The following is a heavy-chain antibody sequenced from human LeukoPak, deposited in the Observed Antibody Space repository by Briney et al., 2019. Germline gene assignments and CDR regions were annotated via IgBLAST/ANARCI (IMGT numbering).Heavy chain of an antibody. CDR3: ARVPSGGPFDY. V-gene: IGHV1-18*01. Sequence: ASVKVSCKASGYTFTSYGISWVRQAPGQGLEWMGWISAYSGDTNYAQKFQGRATMTTDTSTSTAYMELRSLTSDDTAIYYCARVPSGGPFDYWGQGTLVTVSS. J-gene: IGHJ4*02. CDR1: GYTFTSYG. CDR2: ISAYSGDT. D-gene: IGHD2-15*01.